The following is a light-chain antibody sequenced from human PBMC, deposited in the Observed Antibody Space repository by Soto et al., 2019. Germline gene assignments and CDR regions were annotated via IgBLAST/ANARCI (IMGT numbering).Light chain of an antibody. CDR2: EVS. J-gene: IGLJ1*01. Sequence: QSALTQPASVSGSPGQSITISCTGTSXDVGGYNYVSWYQQHPGKAPKLMIYEVSNRPSGVSNRFSGSKSGNTASLTISGLQAEDEADYYCSSYTSSSTRVFGTGTKVIIL. V-gene: IGLV2-14*01. CDR1: SXDVGGYNY. CDR3: SSYTSSSTRV.